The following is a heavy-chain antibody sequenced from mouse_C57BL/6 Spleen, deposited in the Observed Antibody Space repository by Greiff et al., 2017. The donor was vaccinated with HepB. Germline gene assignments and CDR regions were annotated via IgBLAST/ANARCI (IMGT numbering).Heavy chain of an antibody. CDR2: ICWVDDK. CDR1: GFSLSTFGMG. Sequence: QVTLKECGPGILQPSQTLSLTCSFSGFSLSTFGMGVGWIRQPSGKGLEWLAHICWVDDKYYNPALKSRLTISKDTSKNQVFPKIADVDTADTATYYYARIAFITTVVAAPYAMDYWGQGTSVTVSS. J-gene: IGHJ4*01. V-gene: IGHV8-8*01. CDR3: ARIAFITTVVAAPYAMDY. D-gene: IGHD1-1*01.